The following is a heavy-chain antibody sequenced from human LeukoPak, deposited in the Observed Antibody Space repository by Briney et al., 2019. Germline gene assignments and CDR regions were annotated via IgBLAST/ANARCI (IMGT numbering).Heavy chain of an antibody. CDR2: ISSSSSYI. J-gene: IGHJ4*02. V-gene: IGHV3-21*01. CDR1: GFTFSSYS. CDR3: ASFGGSGSYSLDY. D-gene: IGHD3-10*01. Sequence: GGSLRLSCAASGFTFSSYSMNWVRQAPGKGLEWVSSISSSSSYIYYADSVKGRFTISRDNAKNSLYLQMNSLRAEDTAVYYCASFGGSGSYSLDYWGQGTLVTVSS.